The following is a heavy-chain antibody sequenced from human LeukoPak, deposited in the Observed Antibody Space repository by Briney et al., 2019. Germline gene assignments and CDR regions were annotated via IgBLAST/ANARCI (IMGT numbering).Heavy chain of an antibody. CDR1: GFTFSSSA. CDR3: ARGPNSNWSGLDF. V-gene: IGHV3-23*01. D-gene: IGHD6-6*01. Sequence: PGGSLRLSCAASGFTFSSSAMSWVRQVPGKGLEWVSGISASGGSTSYADSVRGRFTISRDNSKNTLYVQMNNLRAEDTAVYYCARGPNSNWSGLDFWGQGTLLTVSS. J-gene: IGHJ4*02. CDR2: ISASGGST.